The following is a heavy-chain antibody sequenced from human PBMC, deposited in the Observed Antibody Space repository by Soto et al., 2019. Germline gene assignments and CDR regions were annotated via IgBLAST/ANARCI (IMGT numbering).Heavy chain of an antibody. CDR3: ARDLIAAAGTARSSLDY. Sequence: SQTLSLTCALSGDSVSSNSAAWNWIRQSPSRGLEWLGRTYYRSKRYNDYAVSVKSRITINPDTSKNQFSLQLNSVTPEDTAVYYCARDLIAAAGTARSSLDYCGQGPLGTVST. D-gene: IGHD6-13*01. CDR2: TYYRSKRYN. CDR1: GDSVSSNSAA. V-gene: IGHV6-1*01. J-gene: IGHJ4*02.